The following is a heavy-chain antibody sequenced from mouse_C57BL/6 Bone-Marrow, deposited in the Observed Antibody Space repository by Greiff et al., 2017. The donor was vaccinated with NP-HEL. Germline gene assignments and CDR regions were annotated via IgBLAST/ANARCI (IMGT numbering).Heavy chain of an antibody. CDR2: IWTGGGT. V-gene: IGHV2-9-1*01. Sequence: QVHVKQSGPGLVAPSQSLSITCTVSGFSLTSYAISWVRRPLGKGLEWLGVIWTGGGTNYNSALKSRLSISKDNSKSQVFVKMDSLQTDDTARYYCARRSLYSNLCAYWGQGTLVTVSA. J-gene: IGHJ3*01. CDR1: GFSLTSYA. CDR3: ARRSLYSNLCAY. D-gene: IGHD2-5*01.